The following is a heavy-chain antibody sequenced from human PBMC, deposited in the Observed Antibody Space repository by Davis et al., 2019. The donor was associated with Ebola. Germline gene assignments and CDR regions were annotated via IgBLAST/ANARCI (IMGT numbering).Heavy chain of an antibody. D-gene: IGHD2-2*01. V-gene: IGHV4-30-4*08. CDR2: IYYSGST. CDR1: GGSFSGYY. Sequence: MPSETLSLTCAVYGGSFSGYYWSWIRQPPGKGLEWIGYIYYSGSTYYNPPLKRRVTISVDTSKNQFSLKLSSVTAADPAVYYCARGKIVVVPAALYYYYYGMDVWGQGTTVTVSS. CDR3: ARGKIVVVPAALYYYYYGMDV. J-gene: IGHJ6*02.